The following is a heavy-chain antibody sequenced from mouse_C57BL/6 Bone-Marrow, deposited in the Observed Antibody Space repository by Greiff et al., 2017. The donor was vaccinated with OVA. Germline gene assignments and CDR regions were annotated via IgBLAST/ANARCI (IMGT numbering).Heavy chain of an antibody. CDR1: GFTFSDYC. Sequence: EVKLLESGGGLVQPGGSLKLSCAASGFTFSDYCMYWVRQTPEKRLEWVAYISSGGGSTYYPDTVKGRCTISKDNAKNTLYLQMSRLKSEDTAMYYCARRGNHWNFGVWGTGTTVTVSS. CDR3: ARRGNHWNFGV. CDR2: ISSGGGST. D-gene: IGHD2-1*01. J-gene: IGHJ1*03. V-gene: IGHV5-12*01.